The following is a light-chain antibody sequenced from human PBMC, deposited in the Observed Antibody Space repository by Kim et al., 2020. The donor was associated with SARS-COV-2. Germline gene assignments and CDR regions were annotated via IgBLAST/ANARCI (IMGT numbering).Light chain of an antibody. Sequence: EIVMTQSPATLSVSPGETATLSCRASQSVGSNVAWYQQKPGQAPRLLVYDASTRATGIPARFSGSGSGTDFTLTISSLQSEDLAVYHCQQYDDWPPWTFGQGTKVDIK. CDR2: DAS. CDR1: QSVGSN. CDR3: QQYDDWPPWT. J-gene: IGKJ1*01. V-gene: IGKV3-15*01.